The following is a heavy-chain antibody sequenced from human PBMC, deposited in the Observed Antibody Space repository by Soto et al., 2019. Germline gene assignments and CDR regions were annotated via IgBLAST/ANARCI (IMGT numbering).Heavy chain of an antibody. Sequence: GGSLRLSCAASGFTFSSYGMHWVRQAPGKGLEWVAVIWYDGSNKYYADSVKGRFTISRDNSKNTLYLQMNSLRAEDTAVYYCARGGADILTGYYDAFDIWGQGTMVTVSS. D-gene: IGHD3-9*01. CDR2: IWYDGSNK. CDR3: ARGGADILTGYYDAFDI. J-gene: IGHJ3*02. CDR1: GFTFSSYG. V-gene: IGHV3-33*01.